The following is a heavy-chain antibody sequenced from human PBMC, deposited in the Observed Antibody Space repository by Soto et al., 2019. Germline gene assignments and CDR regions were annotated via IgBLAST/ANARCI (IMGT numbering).Heavy chain of an antibody. CDR2: IIPIFGTA. CDR1: GGTFSSYA. V-gene: IGHV1-69*13. D-gene: IGHD3-22*01. Sequence: SVKVSCKASGGTFSSYAISWVRQAPGQGLEWMGGIIPIFGTANYAQKFQGRVTITADESTSTAYMELSSLRSEDTAVYYCASDPRYYDSTSRDYWGQGTLVTVSS. CDR3: ASDPRYYDSTSRDY. J-gene: IGHJ4*02.